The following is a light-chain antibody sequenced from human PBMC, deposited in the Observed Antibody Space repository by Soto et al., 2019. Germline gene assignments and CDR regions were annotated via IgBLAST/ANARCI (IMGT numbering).Light chain of an antibody. CDR1: QSVSSSF. CDR2: GAS. V-gene: IGKV3-20*01. Sequence: EIVLTQSPGTLSLSPGQRATLSCRASQSVSSSFLAWYQPKPGQAPRLLIYGASSRATGIPDRFSGSGSGTDFPLTISRLEPEDFAVYYCQQYGSSPFTFGPGTKVDIK. CDR3: QQYGSSPFT. J-gene: IGKJ3*01.